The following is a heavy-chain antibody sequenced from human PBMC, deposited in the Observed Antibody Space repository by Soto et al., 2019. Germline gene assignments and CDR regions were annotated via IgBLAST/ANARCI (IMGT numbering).Heavy chain of an antibody. CDR1: GFTFDDYA. CDR2: ISGSGGST. J-gene: IGHJ5*02. Sequence: EVQLVESGGGLVQPGRSLRLSCAASGFTFDDYAMHWVRQAPGKGLEWVSGISGSGGSTYYADSVKGRFTISRDNSKNTLYLQMNSLRAEDTAVYYCANAPRYYYDSSGYLDPWGQGTLVTVSS. D-gene: IGHD3-22*01. CDR3: ANAPRYYYDSSGYLDP. V-gene: IGHV3-23*04.